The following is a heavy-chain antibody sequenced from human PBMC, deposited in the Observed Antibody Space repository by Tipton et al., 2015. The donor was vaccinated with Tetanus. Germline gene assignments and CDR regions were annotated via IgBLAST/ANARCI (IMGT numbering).Heavy chain of an antibody. CDR3: ARRSLTNYGLDV. V-gene: IGHV3-33*08. D-gene: IGHD1-1*01. CDR1: GFRFSSDW. CDR2: IWFDGSKT. J-gene: IGHJ6*02. Sequence: SLRLSCADTGFRFSSDWMDWVRQAPGKGLEWVAIIWFDGSKTYYADSVKGRFTISRDNAKNTVYLQMNSLRAEDTAVYFCARRSLTNYGLDVWGQGTPVTVSS.